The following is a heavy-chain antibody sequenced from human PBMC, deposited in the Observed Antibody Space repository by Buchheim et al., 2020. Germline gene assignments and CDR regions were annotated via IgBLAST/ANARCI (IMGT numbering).Heavy chain of an antibody. J-gene: IGHJ6*02. CDR3: TSGYNKYYYYNGMDV. CDR2: INHSGST. V-gene: IGHV4-34*01. Sequence: QVQLQQWGAGLLKPSETLSLTCAVYGGSFSGYYWSWIRQPPGKGLEWIGEINHSGSTNYNPSLKSRVTISVDTSKNQFSLKLSSVTAADTAVYYCTSGYNKYYYYNGMDVWGQGTT. D-gene: IGHD1-1*01. CDR1: GGSFSGYY.